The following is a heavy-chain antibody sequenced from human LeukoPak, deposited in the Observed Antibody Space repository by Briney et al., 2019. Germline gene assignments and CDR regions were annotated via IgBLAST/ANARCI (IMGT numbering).Heavy chain of an antibody. J-gene: IGHJ6*02. CDR1: GFTFSSYA. V-gene: IGHV3-48*04. CDR2: IDTRGRTT. CDR3: ARGHYGLDV. Sequence: GGSLRLSCAASGFTFSSYAMSWVRQAPGKGLEWVSYIDTRGRTTYYADSVKGRVTISRDNAKKSLYLQMNSLRADDTAVYYCARGHYGLDVWGQGTTVTVSS.